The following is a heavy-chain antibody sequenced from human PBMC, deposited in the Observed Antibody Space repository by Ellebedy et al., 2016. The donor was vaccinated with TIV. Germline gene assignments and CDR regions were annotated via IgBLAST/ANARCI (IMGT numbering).Heavy chain of an antibody. J-gene: IGHJ4*02. D-gene: IGHD3-22*01. V-gene: IGHV1-18*04. CDR3: ARVYDSSGYYPDY. CDR1: GYTFTSYG. Sequence: AASVKVSCKASGYTFTSYGINWVRQAPGQGLEWMGWISAYNGNTNYAQKLLGRVTMTTDTSTSTAFMELRSLRSDDTAVYYCARVYDSSGYYPDYWGQGTLVTVSS. CDR2: ISAYNGNT.